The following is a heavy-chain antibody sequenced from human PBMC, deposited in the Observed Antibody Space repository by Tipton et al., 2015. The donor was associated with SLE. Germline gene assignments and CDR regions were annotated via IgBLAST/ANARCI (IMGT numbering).Heavy chain of an antibody. CDR2: IYSGGST. CDR3: AAGYASSWAFDY. Sequence: SLRLSCAASGFTVSSNYMSWVRQAPGKGLEWVSVIYSGGSTYYADSVKGRFTTSRDNSKNTLYLQMNSLRAEDTAVYFCAAGYASSWAFDYWGQGTLVTVSS. D-gene: IGHD6-13*01. V-gene: IGHV3-66*02. CDR1: GFTVSSNY. J-gene: IGHJ4*02.